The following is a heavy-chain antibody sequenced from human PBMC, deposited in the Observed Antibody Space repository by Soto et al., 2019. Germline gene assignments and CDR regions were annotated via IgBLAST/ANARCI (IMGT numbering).Heavy chain of an antibody. J-gene: IGHJ6*02. Sequence: SETLSLTCTVYGGSISSYYWSWIRQPPGKGLEWIGYIYYSGSTNYNPSLKSRVTISVDTSKNQFSLKLSSVTAADTAVYYCARDTRTGTGPYYYYGMDVWGQGTTVTVSS. CDR2: IYYSGST. D-gene: IGHD1-7*01. V-gene: IGHV4-59*01. CDR3: ARDTRTGTGPYYYYGMDV. CDR1: GGSISSYY.